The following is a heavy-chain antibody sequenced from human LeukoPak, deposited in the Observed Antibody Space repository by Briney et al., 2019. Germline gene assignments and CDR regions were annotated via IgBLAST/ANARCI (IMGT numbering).Heavy chain of an antibody. CDR2: IRYDGSNK. Sequence: GGSLRLSCAASGFTFSSYSMHWVRQAPGKGLEWVAFIRYDGSNKYYADSVKGRFTISRDNSKNTLYLQMDSLRAEDTAVYYCARDPQLVKYYFDYWGQGTLVTVSS. D-gene: IGHD6-13*01. CDR3: ARDPQLVKYYFDY. CDR1: GFTFSSYS. J-gene: IGHJ4*02. V-gene: IGHV3-30*02.